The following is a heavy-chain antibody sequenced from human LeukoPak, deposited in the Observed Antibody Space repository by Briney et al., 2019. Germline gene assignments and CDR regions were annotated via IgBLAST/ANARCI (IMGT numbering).Heavy chain of an antibody. D-gene: IGHD3-3*01. V-gene: IGHV3-7*01. CDR2: IKQDESGK. J-gene: IGHJ6*02. Sequence: PGGSLRLSCTASGFTFSTYWMTWVRQAPGKGLEWVANIKQDESGKYYVGCVKGGFNISRDNAKISLYLQINSLRAEDTAVYYCARVWPLFAPYYHGMDVWGLGTTVTVSS. CDR1: GFTFSTYW. CDR3: ARVWPLFAPYYHGMDV.